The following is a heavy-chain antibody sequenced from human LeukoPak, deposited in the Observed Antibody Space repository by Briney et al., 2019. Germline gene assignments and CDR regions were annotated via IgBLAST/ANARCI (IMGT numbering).Heavy chain of an antibody. D-gene: IGHD3-10*01. CDR3: ARDTAITMVRGVIRVRAFDI. J-gene: IGHJ3*02. CDR1: GGSISSSNW. Sequence: SETLSLTCAVSGGSISSSNWWSWVRQPPGKGLEWIGEIYHSGSTNYNPPLKSRVTISVDKSKNQFSLKLSSVTAADTAVYYCARDTAITMVRGVIRVRAFDIWGQGTMVTVSS. CDR2: IYHSGST. V-gene: IGHV4-4*02.